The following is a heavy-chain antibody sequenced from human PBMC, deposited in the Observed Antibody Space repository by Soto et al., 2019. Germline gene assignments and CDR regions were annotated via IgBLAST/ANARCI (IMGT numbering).Heavy chain of an antibody. CDR1: GGSISSGGYY. CDR2: IYYSGST. CDR3: ARRDYYDSSGYYTYFDY. D-gene: IGHD3-22*01. J-gene: IGHJ4*02. Sequence: KSSETLSLTCTVSGGSISSGGYYWSWIRQHPGKGLEWIGYIYYSGSTYYNPSLKSRVTISVDTSKNQFSLKLSSVTAADTAVYYCARRDYYDSSGYYTYFDYWGQGTLVTVSS. V-gene: IGHV4-31*03.